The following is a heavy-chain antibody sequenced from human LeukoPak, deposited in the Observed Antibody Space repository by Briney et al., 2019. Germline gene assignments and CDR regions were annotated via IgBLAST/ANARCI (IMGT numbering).Heavy chain of an antibody. D-gene: IGHD3-9*01. CDR2: ISRSGDRA. V-gene: IGHV3-23*01. J-gene: IGHJ4*02. Sequence: GGSLRLSCAASGFTFSSDDMSWVRQAPGKGLEWVSCISRSGDRADYTASVRGRFTISRDNSKNTLYLQMNSLSAEDTAVYYCAKFDWLLRGPFDNWGQGTLVTVSS. CDR1: GFTFSSDD. CDR3: AKFDWLLRGPFDN.